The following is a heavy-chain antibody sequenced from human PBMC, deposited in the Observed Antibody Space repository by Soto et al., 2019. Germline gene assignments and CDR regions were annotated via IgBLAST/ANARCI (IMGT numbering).Heavy chain of an antibody. J-gene: IGHJ5*02. CDR3: VRDRYSSSGWFDP. D-gene: IGHD3-10*01. CDR2: TYYRSRFFS. V-gene: IGHV6-1*01. CDR1: GDSVSSYSAA. Sequence: SQTLSLTCAISGDSVSSYSAAWNWIRQSPSGGLEWLGRTYYRSRFFSDYAESVKSRIIINPDTSKNQFSLQLKSVTPEDTAVYYCVRDRYSSSGWFDPWGKGTQVTVSS.